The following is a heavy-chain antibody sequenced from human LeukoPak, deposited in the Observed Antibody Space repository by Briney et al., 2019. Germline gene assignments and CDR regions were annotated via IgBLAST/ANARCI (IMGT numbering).Heavy chain of an antibody. D-gene: IGHD1-1*01. CDR2: ISAYNGNT. CDR3: ALRTDPFDY. V-gene: IGHV1-18*01. Sequence: GASVKVSCKASGYTFTSYGISWVRQAPGQGLEWMGWISAYNGNTNYAQKFQGRVTITADESTSTAYMELSSLRSEDTAVYYCALRTDPFDYWGQGTLVTVSS. CDR1: GYTFTSYG. J-gene: IGHJ4*02.